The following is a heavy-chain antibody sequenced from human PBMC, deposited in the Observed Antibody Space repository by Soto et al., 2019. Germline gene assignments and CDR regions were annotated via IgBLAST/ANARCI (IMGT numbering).Heavy chain of an antibody. CDR2: ISSSGSTI. V-gene: IGHV3-11*01. CDR1: GFTFSDYY. CDR3: ARDTYYYYCMDV. Sequence: QVQLVESGGGLVKPGGSLRLSCAASGFTFSDYYMSWIRQAPGKGLEWVSYISSSGSTIYYADSVKGRFTISRDNAKNALSLQMNSLRAEDPAVYYCARDTYYYYCMDVWGQGTTVTVSS. J-gene: IGHJ6*02.